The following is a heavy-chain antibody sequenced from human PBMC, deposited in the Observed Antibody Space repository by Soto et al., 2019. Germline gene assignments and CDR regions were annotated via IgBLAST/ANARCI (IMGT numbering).Heavy chain of an antibody. CDR1: AFTFSDYY. J-gene: IGHJ5*02. CDR2: ISSSSSYT. V-gene: IGHV3-11*05. Sequence: QVQLVESGGGLVKPGGSLRLSCAASAFTFSDYYMSWIRQAPGKGLEWVSYISSSSSYTNYADSVKGRFTISRDNAKNSLYLQMNSLRAEDTAVYYCARVRGSGSYYPRWFDPWGQGTLVTVSS. D-gene: IGHD3-10*01. CDR3: ARVRGSGSYYPRWFDP.